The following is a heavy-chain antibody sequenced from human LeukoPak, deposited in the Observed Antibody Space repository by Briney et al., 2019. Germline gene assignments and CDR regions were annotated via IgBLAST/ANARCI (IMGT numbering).Heavy chain of an antibody. CDR1: GFTFNSYW. CDR3: ARTGSGGDLDI. D-gene: IGHD2-15*01. V-gene: IGHV3-74*01. CDR2: INSDGSGT. J-gene: IGHJ3*02. Sequence: PGGSLRLSCAASGFTFNSYWMHWVRQAPGKGLVWVSRINSDGSGTSDADFVKGRFTISRDNSKNTLYLQMNSLRAEDTAVYYCARTGSGGDLDIWGQGTMVTVSS.